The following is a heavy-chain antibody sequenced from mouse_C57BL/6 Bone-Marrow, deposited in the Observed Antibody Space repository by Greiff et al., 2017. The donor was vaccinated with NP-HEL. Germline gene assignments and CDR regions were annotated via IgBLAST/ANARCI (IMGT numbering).Heavy chain of an antibody. Sequence: EVKLMESGGGLVKPGGSLKLSCAASGFTFSDYGMHWVRQAPEKGLEWVAYISSGSSTIYYADTVKGRFTISRDNAKNTLFLQMTSLRSEDTAMYYCASDYYGSSHYAMDYWGQGTSVTVSS. V-gene: IGHV5-17*01. CDR3: ASDYYGSSHYAMDY. CDR2: ISSGSSTI. J-gene: IGHJ4*01. D-gene: IGHD1-1*01. CDR1: GFTFSDYG.